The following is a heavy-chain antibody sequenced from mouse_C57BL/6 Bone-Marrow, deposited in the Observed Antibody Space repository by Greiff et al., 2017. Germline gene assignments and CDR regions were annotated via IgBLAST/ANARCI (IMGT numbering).Heavy chain of an antibody. D-gene: IGHD4-1*01. CDR1: GFSLTSYG. CDR2: IWSGGST. V-gene: IGHV2-2*01. J-gene: IGHJ4*01. Sequence: VKLVESGPGLVQPSQCLSITCTVSGFSLTSYGVHWVRQSPGQGLEWLGVIWSGGSTDYNAAFISSLSISKDNSKSQVFFKMNSLQADDTAIYYCARKWEFLYYYAMDYWGQGTSVTVSS. CDR3: ARKWEFLYYYAMDY.